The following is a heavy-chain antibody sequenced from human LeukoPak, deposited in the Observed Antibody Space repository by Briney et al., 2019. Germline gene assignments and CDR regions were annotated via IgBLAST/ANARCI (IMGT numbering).Heavy chain of an antibody. V-gene: IGHV1-69*13. CDR2: IIPIFGTA. J-gene: IGHJ4*02. CDR3: ARVEMATRHFDY. D-gene: IGHD5-24*01. CDR1: GGTFSSYA. Sequence: SVKVSCKASGGTFSSYAISWVRQAPGQGLEWMGGIIPIFGTANYAQKFQGRVTITADESTSTAYMELSSLRSEDTAVYYCARVEMATRHFDYWGQGTLVTVSS.